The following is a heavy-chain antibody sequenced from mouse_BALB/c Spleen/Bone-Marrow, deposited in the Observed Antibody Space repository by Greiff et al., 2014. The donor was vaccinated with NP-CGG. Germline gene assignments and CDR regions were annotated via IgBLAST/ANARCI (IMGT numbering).Heavy chain of an antibody. CDR3: ARRGYDGAY. Sequence: QEQLKESGAELMKPGASVKISCKATGYTFSSYWIEWVKQRPGHGLEWIGEILPGSGSTNYNEKFKGKATFTADTSSNTAYMQLSSLTSEDSAVYYCARRGYDGAYWGQGTLVTVSA. D-gene: IGHD2-14*01. CDR1: GYTFSSYW. CDR2: ILPGSGST. J-gene: IGHJ3*01. V-gene: IGHV1-9*01.